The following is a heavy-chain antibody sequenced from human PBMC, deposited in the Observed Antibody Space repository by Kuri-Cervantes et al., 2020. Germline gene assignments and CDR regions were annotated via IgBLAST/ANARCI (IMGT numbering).Heavy chain of an antibody. CDR3: ARDPYLGTPQRHQFYMDV. D-gene: IGHD7-27*01. CDR2: IWYDGSNK. V-gene: IGHV3-33*08. J-gene: IGHJ6*03. CDR1: GVTVSSNY. Sequence: GESLKISCAASGVTVSSNYMSRVRQAPGKGLEWVAVIWYDGSNKYYADSVKGRFTISRDNSKNTLYLQMNSLRAEDTAVYYCARDPYLGTPQRHQFYMDVWGKGTTVTVSS.